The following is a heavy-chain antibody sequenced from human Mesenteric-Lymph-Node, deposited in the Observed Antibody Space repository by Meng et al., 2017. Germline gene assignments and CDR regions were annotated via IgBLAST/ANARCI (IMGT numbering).Heavy chain of an antibody. CDR1: GFTFSSYW. J-gene: IGHJ4*02. D-gene: IGHD3-22*01. CDR2: ISSSGSTI. V-gene: IGHV3-48*04. Sequence: GESLKISCAASGFTFSSYWMSWVRQAPGKGLEWVSYISSSGSTIYYADSVKGRFTISRDNAKNSLYLRMNSLRAEDTAVYYCARALSYYYDSSGYEGRDYWGQGTLVTVSS. CDR3: ARALSYYYDSSGYEGRDY.